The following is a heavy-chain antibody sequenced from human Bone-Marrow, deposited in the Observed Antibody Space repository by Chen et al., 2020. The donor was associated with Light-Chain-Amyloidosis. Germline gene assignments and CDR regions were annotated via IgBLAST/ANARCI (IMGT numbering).Heavy chain of an antibody. D-gene: IGHD3-10*01. CDR3: ASSLVRGAFYGLDV. J-gene: IGHJ6*02. V-gene: IGHV4-4*07. CDR2: IYSTGGT. Sequence: QLQESGPGLVKPSETLSLTCSVSGDSIENHYWTWIRQPAGGGLEWIERIYSTGGTYFNPSLESRLSMSVDTSKNQFSLNLASITAADTAVYYCASSLVRGAFYGLDVWGQGTAVIVSS. CDR1: GDSIENHY.